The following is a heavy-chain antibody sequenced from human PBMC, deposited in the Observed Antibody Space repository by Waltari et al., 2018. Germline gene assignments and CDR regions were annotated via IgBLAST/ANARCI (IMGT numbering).Heavy chain of an antibody. V-gene: IGHV3-48*02. Sequence: QLVQSGGGLVQPGGSLRLSCAASDFTFRTSVMNWVRQAPGKGLEWLAYISSSGSTTYYADSVKGRFTISRDNAKNSLYLQMNSLRDEDTAVYYCAGTFYFDSWGQGTLVTVSS. CDR2: ISSSGSTT. CDR1: DFTFRTSV. CDR3: AGTFYFDS. J-gene: IGHJ4*02.